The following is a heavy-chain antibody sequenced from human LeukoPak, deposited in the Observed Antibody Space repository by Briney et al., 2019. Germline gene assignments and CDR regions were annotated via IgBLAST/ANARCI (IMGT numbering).Heavy chain of an antibody. V-gene: IGHV4-39*01. J-gene: IGHJ4*02. CDR2: IYYSGST. CDR3: AGRIAARPINYFDY. CDR1: GGSISSSSYY. Sequence: SETLSLTCTVSGGSISSSSYYWGWIRQPPGRGRGWLGRIYYSGSTYYNPSLESRVTISVDTSKNQFSLKLSSVTAADTAVYYCAGRIAARPINYFDYWGQGTLVTVSS. D-gene: IGHD6-6*01.